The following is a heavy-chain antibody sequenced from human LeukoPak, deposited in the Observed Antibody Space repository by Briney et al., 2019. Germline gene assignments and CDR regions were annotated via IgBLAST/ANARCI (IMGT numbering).Heavy chain of an antibody. D-gene: IGHD3-3*01. V-gene: IGHV4-34*01. CDR3: ARVATYYDFWSGYFRGEPIDY. Sequence: AETLSLTYAVDGGSFGGYYWGWIRQPPGKGLEWIGEINHSGSTNYNPSLKSRVTISVDTSKNQFSLKLSSVTAADTAVYYCARVATYYDFWSGYFRGEPIDYWGQGTLVTVSS. J-gene: IGHJ4*02. CDR2: INHSGST. CDR1: GGSFGGYY.